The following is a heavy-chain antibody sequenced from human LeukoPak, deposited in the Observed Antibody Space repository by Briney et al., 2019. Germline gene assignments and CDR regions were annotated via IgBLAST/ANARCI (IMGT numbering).Heavy chain of an antibody. Sequence: GESLKISCKGSGYSFTSYWIGWVRQMPGKGLEWMGIIYPGDSDTRYSPSFQGQVTISADKSISTAYLQWSSLKASDTAMYYCARSDAVVAAKRNWFDPWGRGTLVTVSS. D-gene: IGHD2-15*01. CDR3: ARSDAVVAAKRNWFDP. CDR1: GYSFTSYW. CDR2: IYPGDSDT. V-gene: IGHV5-51*01. J-gene: IGHJ5*02.